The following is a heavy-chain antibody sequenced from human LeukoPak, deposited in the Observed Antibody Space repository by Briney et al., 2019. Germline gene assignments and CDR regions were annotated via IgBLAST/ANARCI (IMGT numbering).Heavy chain of an antibody. Sequence: ASVKVSCKASGYTFTGYYMHWVRQAPGQGLEWMGWINPNSGGTNYAQKFQGRVTMTRDTSISTAYTELSRLRSDDTAVYYCARGLIAAAGQIDYWGQGTLVTVSS. D-gene: IGHD6-13*01. CDR3: ARGLIAAAGQIDY. CDR1: GYTFTGYY. J-gene: IGHJ4*02. V-gene: IGHV1-2*02. CDR2: INPNSGGT.